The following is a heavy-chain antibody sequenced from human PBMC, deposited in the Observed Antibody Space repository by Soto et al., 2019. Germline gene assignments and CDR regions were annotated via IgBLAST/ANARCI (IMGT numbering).Heavy chain of an antibody. CDR2: IYYSGST. D-gene: IGHD3-3*01. V-gene: IGHV4-59*08. Sequence: PSETLSLTCTVSGGSISSYYWSWIRQPPGKGLEWIGYIYYSGSTNYNPSLKSRVTISVDTSKNQFSLKLSSVTAADTAVYYCARYITIFGVVIVGWFDPWGQGTLVTVSS. CDR1: GGSISSYY. J-gene: IGHJ5*02. CDR3: ARYITIFGVVIVGWFDP.